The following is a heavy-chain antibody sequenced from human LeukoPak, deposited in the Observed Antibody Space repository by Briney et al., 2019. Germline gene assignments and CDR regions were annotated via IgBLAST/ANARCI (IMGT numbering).Heavy chain of an antibody. J-gene: IGHJ4*02. CDR3: ARSGGSGSSDYFDY. D-gene: IGHD3-10*01. CDR2: INHSGST. V-gene: IGHV4-34*01. Sequence: SETLSLTCAVYGGSFSGYYWSWIRQPPGKGLEWIGEINHSGSTDYNPSLKSRVTISVDTSKNQFSLKLSSVTAADTAVYYCARSGGSGSSDYFDYWGQGTLVTVSS. CDR1: GGSFSGYY.